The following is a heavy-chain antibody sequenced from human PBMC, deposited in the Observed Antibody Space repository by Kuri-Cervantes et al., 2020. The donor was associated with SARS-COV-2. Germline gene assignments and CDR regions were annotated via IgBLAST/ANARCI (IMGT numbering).Heavy chain of an antibody. V-gene: IGHV4-38-2*02. CDR2: FYHSGST. D-gene: IGHD5-12*01. Sequence: SETLSLTCTVSGYSISSGYYWGWIRQPPGKGLEWIGSFYHSGSTYYNPSLTSRVTISVDTSKNQFSLKLSSVTAADTAVCYCARQKLGYIDSWGQGTLVTVSS. CDR3: ARQKLGYIDS. CDR1: GYSISSGYY. J-gene: IGHJ4*02.